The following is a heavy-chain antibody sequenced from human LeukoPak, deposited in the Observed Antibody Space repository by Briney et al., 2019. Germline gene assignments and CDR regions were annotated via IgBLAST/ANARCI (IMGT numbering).Heavy chain of an antibody. D-gene: IGHD3-10*01. Sequence: PGGSLRLSCAASGFTFDDYAMHWVRQAPGKGLEGVSGISWNSGSIGYADSVKGRFTISRDNAKNSLYLQMNSLRAEDTALYYCAKDKGSGRDYYFDYWGQGTLVTVSS. CDR2: ISWNSGSI. CDR3: AKDKGSGRDYYFDY. J-gene: IGHJ4*02. CDR1: GFTFDDYA. V-gene: IGHV3-9*01.